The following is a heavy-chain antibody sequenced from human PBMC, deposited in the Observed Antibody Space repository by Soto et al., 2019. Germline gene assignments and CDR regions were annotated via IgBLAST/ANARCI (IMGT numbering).Heavy chain of an antibody. V-gene: IGHV1-8*02. CDR2: MNPNSGNT. D-gene: IGHD4-17*01. Sequence: ASVKVSCKASGYTFTSYGISWVRQATGQGLEWMGWMNPNSGNTGYAQKLQGRVTMTRNTSISTAYMELSSLRSEDTAVYYCARTLYRDNVDYWGKGTLVTVSS. CDR3: ARTLYRDNVDY. CDR1: GYTFTSYG. J-gene: IGHJ4*02.